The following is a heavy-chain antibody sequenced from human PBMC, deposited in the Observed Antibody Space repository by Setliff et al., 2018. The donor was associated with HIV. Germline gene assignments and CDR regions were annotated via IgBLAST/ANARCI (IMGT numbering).Heavy chain of an antibody. V-gene: IGHV5-51*01. CDR1: GYSFTNYW. D-gene: IGHD6-19*01. Sequence: GESLKISCKGSGYSFTNYWIGWVRQMPGKGLEWMGFIYPGDSDTRYSPSFQGQVTISADKSISTAYLQWSSLKASDTAMYYCASFTHSSGWYYAFDIWGQGTMVTVSS. CDR3: ASFTHSSGWYYAFDI. CDR2: IYPGDSDT. J-gene: IGHJ3*02.